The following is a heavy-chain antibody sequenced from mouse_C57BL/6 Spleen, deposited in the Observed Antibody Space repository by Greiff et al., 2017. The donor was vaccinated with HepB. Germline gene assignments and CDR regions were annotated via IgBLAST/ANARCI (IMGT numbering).Heavy chain of an antibody. CDR3: AREGMVTTLYYFDY. J-gene: IGHJ2*01. CDR2: ISYDGSN. V-gene: IGHV3-6*01. Sequence: DVKLQESGPGLVKPSQSLSLTCSVTGYSITSGYYWNWIRQFPGNKLEWMGYISYDGSNNYNPSLKNRISITRDTSKNQFFLKLNSVTTEDTATYYCAREGMVTTLYYFDYWGQGTTLTVSS. CDR1: GYSITSGYY. D-gene: IGHD2-2*01.